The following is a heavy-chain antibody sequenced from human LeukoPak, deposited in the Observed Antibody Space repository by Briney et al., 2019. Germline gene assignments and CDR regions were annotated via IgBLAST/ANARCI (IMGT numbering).Heavy chain of an antibody. CDR3: ARVGYSSSSYIDY. CDR2: IYYSGST. D-gene: IGHD6-6*01. J-gene: IGHJ4*02. V-gene: IGHV4-59*12. Sequence: PSETLSLTCTVSGGSISSYYWSWIRQPPGKGLEWIGYIYYSGSTNYNPSLKSRVTISVDTSKNQFSLKLSSVTAADTAVYYCARVGYSSSSYIDYWGQGTLVTVSS. CDR1: GGSISSYY.